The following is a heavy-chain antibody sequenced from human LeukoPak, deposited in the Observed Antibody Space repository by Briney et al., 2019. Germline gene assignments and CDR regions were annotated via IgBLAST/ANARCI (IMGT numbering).Heavy chain of an antibody. CDR3: ARDSPSHYIAAAGLDY. Sequence: GRSLRLSCAASGFTFSSCAMHWVRQAPGKGLEWVAVISYDGSNKYYADSVKGRFTISRDNSKNTLYLQMNSLRAEDTAVYYCARDSPSHYIAAAGLDYWGQGTLVTVSS. CDR2: ISYDGSNK. CDR1: GFTFSSCA. D-gene: IGHD6-13*01. J-gene: IGHJ4*02. V-gene: IGHV3-30-3*01.